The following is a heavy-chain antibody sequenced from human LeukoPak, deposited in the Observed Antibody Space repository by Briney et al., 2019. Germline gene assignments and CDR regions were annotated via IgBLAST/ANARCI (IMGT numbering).Heavy chain of an antibody. J-gene: IGHJ3*02. D-gene: IGHD5-18*01. CDR3: ARDLGVMVRAFDI. Sequence: SETLSLTCTVSGGSISSYYWSWIRQPPGKRLEWIGYIYYSGSTSYNPSLKSRVTISVDTSKNQISLKLSSVTAADTAVYYCARDLGVMVRAFDIWAKGQWSPSLQ. V-gene: IGHV4-59*01. CDR1: GGSISSYY. CDR2: IYYSGST.